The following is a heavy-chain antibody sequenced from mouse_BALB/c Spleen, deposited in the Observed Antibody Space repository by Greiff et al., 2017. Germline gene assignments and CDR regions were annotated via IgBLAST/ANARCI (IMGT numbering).Heavy chain of an antibody. J-gene: IGHJ4*01. Sequence: EVHLVESGPELVKPGASVKVSCKASGYAFISYNMYWVKQSHGKSLEWIGYIDPYNGGTSYNQKFKGKATLTVDKSSSTAYMQLSSLTSEDSAVYYCARYYYYGSSYAMDYWGQGTSVTVSS. CDR3: ARYYYYGSSYAMDY. D-gene: IGHD1-1*01. V-gene: IGHV1S135*01. CDR1: GYAFISYN. CDR2: IDPYNGGT.